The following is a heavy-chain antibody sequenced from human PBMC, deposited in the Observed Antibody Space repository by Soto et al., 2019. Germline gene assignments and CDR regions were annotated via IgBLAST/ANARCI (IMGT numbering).Heavy chain of an antibody. CDR1: GFTFSSYA. D-gene: IGHD6-13*01. V-gene: IGHV3-23*01. Sequence: EVQLLESGGGLVQPGGSLRLSCAASGFTFSSYAMSWVRQAPGKGLEWVSAISGTGGSTYHADSVKGRFTISRDNSKNTLYLQMNSLRAEDTAVYYCAKGTAEIGTFDYWGQGSLVTVSS. J-gene: IGHJ4*02. CDR3: AKGTAEIGTFDY. CDR2: ISGTGGST.